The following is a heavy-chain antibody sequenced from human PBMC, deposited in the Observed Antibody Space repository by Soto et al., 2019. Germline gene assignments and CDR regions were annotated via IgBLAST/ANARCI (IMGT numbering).Heavy chain of an antibody. CDR2: IYPGDSDT. Sequence: GESLKISCKGSGYSFTSYWIGWVRQMPGKGLEWMGIIYPGDSDTRHSPSFQGQVTISADKSISTAYLQWSSLKASDTAMYYCARQMTTVTPYYYYGMDVWGQGTTVTVSS. V-gene: IGHV5-51*01. J-gene: IGHJ6*02. CDR1: GYSFTSYW. D-gene: IGHD4-4*01. CDR3: ARQMTTVTPYYYYGMDV.